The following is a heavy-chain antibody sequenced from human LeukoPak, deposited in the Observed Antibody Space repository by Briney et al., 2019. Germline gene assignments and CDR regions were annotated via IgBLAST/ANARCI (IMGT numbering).Heavy chain of an antibody. CDR1: GGSFSGYY. V-gene: IGHV4-34*01. J-gene: IGHJ6*02. CDR3: ARVHDDFWSCTLGMDV. Sequence: PSETLSLTCAVSGGSFSGYYWSWIRQPPGKGLEWIGEINHSGSNNYNPSLKSRLTITVDKSKNKMSLKLSSVTVAETAVYYCARVHDDFWSCTLGMDVWGQGTTVTVSS. CDR2: INHSGSN. D-gene: IGHD3-3*01.